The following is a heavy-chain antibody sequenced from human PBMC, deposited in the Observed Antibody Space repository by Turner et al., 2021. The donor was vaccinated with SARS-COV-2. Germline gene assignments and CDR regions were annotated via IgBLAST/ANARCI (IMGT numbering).Heavy chain of an antibody. CDR2: INPSGGSR. Sequence: QVQLVQSGAEVTKPGASVQVSCKASGYTFRSYYMHWVRQAPGQGLGWMEIINPSGGSRAYAQRFQGRVTMTRDTSTSTLYMELSSLRSEDTAVYYCARVGGAFDIWGQGTMVIVSS. J-gene: IGHJ3*02. V-gene: IGHV1-46*01. CDR3: ARVGGAFDI. D-gene: IGHD3-16*01. CDR1: GYTFRSYY.